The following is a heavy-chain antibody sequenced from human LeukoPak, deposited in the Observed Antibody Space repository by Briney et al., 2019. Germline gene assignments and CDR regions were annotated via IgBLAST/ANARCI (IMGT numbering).Heavy chain of an antibody. CDR3: ARDDYGGKAPSYYFDY. CDR2: IRGYDGHT. Sequence: ASVKVSCKAPASTFSNYAITWMRQAPGQSLEWVGWIRGYDGHTKYAQNVQGRVTMTRDTSTNTAYMELSSLRSEDTAVYYCARDDYGGKAPSYYFDYWGQGTLVTVSS. J-gene: IGHJ4*02. D-gene: IGHD4-23*01. CDR1: ASTFSNYA. V-gene: IGHV1-18*01.